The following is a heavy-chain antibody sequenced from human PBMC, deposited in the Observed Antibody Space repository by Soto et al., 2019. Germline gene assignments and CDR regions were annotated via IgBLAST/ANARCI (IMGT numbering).Heavy chain of an antibody. J-gene: IGHJ5*02. V-gene: IGHV1-18*01. CDR2: VTTDKGKT. Sequence: ASVKVSCKTSGYTFTNFGISWVRQAPGQGLEWMGWVTTDKGKTTYAQKFQGRVTMTTDTSTSTAYMELRSLRSDDTAVYYCARVVGALGHWFDPWGQGTLVTVSS. CDR1: GYTFTNFG. D-gene: IGHD1-26*01. CDR3: ARVVGALGHWFDP.